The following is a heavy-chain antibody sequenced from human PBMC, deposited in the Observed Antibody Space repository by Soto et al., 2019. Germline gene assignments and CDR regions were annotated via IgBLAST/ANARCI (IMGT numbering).Heavy chain of an antibody. CDR2: FDPEDGET. CDR1: GYTLTELS. CDR3: ARAHCGGDCYSGVDY. Sequence: GASVKVSCKVSGYTLTELSMHWVRQAPGKGLEWMGGFDPEDGETIYAQKFQGRVTMTEDTSISTAYMELSRLRSDDTAVYYCARAHCGGDCYSGVDYWGQGTLVTVSS. D-gene: IGHD2-21*02. V-gene: IGHV1-24*01. J-gene: IGHJ4*02.